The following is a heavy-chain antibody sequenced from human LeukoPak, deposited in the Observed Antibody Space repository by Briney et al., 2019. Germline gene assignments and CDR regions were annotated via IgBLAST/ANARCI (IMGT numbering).Heavy chain of an antibody. Sequence: PGGSLRLSCAASGFTFSSSGMHWVRQAPGKGLEWVAVISYDGSNKYYADSVKGRFTISRDNSKNTLYLQMNSLRAEDTAVYYCAKDRSKNTAMVKVFDYWGQGTLVTVSS. J-gene: IGHJ4*02. CDR3: AKDRSKNTAMVKVFDY. D-gene: IGHD5-18*01. CDR2: ISYDGSNK. CDR1: GFTFSSSG. V-gene: IGHV3-30*18.